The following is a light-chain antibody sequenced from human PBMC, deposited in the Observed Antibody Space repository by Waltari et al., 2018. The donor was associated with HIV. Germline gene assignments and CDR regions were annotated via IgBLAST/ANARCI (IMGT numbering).Light chain of an antibody. CDR3: GTWDNSLSAGV. J-gene: IGLJ3*02. Sequence: QSVLTQPPSVSAAPGRRVTISCSGTSSNIGNNYVSWYQQLPGTAPKLLIYENDKRPSGIPDRFSGSKSGTSATLGITGLQTGDEADFYCGTWDNSLSAGVFGKGTKLTVL. CDR2: END. CDR1: SSNIGNNY. V-gene: IGLV1-51*02.